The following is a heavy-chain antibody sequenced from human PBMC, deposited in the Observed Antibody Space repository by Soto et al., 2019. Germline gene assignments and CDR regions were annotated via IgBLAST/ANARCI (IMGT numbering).Heavy chain of an antibody. CDR3: ARDYGDYALDY. D-gene: IGHD4-17*01. CDR2: IYYSGST. CDR1: GDSISTGGYY. J-gene: IGHJ4*02. Sequence: SETLSLTCTVSGDSISTGGYYWYWIRQHPGMGLECIGYIYYSGSTYYNPSLKSRVTIAVDTSKNQFSLKLSSVTAADTAVYYCARDYGDYALDYWGQGTLVTVSS. V-gene: IGHV4-31*03.